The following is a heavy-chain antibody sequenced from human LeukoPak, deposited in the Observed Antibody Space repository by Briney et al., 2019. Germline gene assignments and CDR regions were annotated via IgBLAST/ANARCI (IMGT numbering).Heavy chain of an antibody. J-gene: IGHJ3*02. CDR2: IYSGGST. CDR1: GFTVSSNY. Sequence: PGGSLRLSCAASGFTVSSNYMSWGRQAPGKGLEWVSVIYSGGSTYYADSVKGRFTISRDNSKNTLYLQMNSLRAEDTAVYYCAILGASGRGAFDIWGQGTMVTVSS. V-gene: IGHV3-66*01. CDR3: AILGASGRGAFDI. D-gene: IGHD1-26*01.